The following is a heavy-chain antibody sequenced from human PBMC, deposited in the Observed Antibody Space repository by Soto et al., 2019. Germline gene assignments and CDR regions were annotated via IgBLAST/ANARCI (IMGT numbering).Heavy chain of an antibody. V-gene: IGHV3-33*01. Sequence: PGGALRLSCAASGFIFSSCGMHWGRQAPGKGLEWVAVIWYDGSNKYYADSVKGRFTISRDNSKNTLYLQMNSLRAEDTAVYYCASKSYGDYGYYYYGMDVWGQGTTVTVSS. CDR2: IWYDGSNK. CDR3: ASKSYGDYGYYYYGMDV. CDR1: GFIFSSCG. J-gene: IGHJ6*02. D-gene: IGHD4-17*01.